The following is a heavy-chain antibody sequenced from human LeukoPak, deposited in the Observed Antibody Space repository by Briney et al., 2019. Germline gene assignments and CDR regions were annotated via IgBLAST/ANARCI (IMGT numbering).Heavy chain of an antibody. CDR3: ARDRGSITGTTED. J-gene: IGHJ4*02. Sequence: SETLSLTCAVYGGSFSGYYWSWIRQPPGKGLEWIGEINHSGSTNYNPSLKSRVTISVDTSKNQFSLKLSSVTAADTAVYYCARDRGSITGTTEDWGQGTLVTVSS. CDR1: GGSFSGYY. D-gene: IGHD1-14*01. CDR2: INHSGST. V-gene: IGHV4-34*01.